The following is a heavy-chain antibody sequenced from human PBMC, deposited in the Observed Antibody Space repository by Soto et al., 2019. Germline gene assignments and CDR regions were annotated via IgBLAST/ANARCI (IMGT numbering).Heavy chain of an antibody. V-gene: IGHV3-48*03. CDR3: ASDGRISRPDWYFDL. Sequence: GGSLRLSCAASGLTFSSYEMNWVRQAPGKGLEWVSYISRSGSTIYYADSVKGRVTISRDNAKNSLYLQMNSLRAEDTAVYYCASDGRISRPDWYFDLWGRGTLVTVSS. CDR1: GLTFSSYE. J-gene: IGHJ2*01. CDR2: ISRSGSTI. D-gene: IGHD2-15*01.